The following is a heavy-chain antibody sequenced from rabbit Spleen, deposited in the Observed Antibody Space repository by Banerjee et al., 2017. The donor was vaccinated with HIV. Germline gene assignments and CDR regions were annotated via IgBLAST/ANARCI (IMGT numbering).Heavy chain of an antibody. D-gene: IGHD8-1*01. Sequence: QEQLVESGGGLVKPGASLTLTCKASGIDFSSYGFSWVRQAPGKGLEWIAYIYPDYGSTDYASWVRGRFTISSHNAQNTLYLQLNSLTAADTATYFCARDGAGSSYFNLWGPGTLVTVS. CDR3: ARDGAGSSYFNL. CDR2: IYPDYGST. CDR1: GIDFSSYG. J-gene: IGHJ4*01. V-gene: IGHV1S47*01.